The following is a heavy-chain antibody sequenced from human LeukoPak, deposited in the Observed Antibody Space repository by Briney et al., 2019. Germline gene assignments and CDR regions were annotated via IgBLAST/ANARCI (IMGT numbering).Heavy chain of an antibody. CDR1: GFTFSSYA. D-gene: IGHD2-21*02. CDR3: AKVVPGPHIVVVTAMDY. V-gene: IGHV3-23*01. CDR2: ISGSGGST. J-gene: IGHJ4*02. Sequence: GGSLRLSCAASGFTFSSYAMSWVRQAPGEGLEWVSAISGSGGSTYYADSVKGRFTISRDNSKNTLYLQMNSLRAEDTAVYYCAKVVPGPHIVVVTAMDYWGQGTLVTVSS.